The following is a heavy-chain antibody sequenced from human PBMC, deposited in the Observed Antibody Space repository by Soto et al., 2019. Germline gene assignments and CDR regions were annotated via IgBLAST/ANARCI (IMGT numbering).Heavy chain of an antibody. CDR1: GGTLSSYA. D-gene: IGHD2-21*01. Sequence: QVQLMQSGAEVKKPGSSVRVSCKTSGGTLSSYAISWVRQDPGQGLEWMGGIIPMYSTSIDAPKFQARVTITADESTGTAFRSLGSPRSEDTALYYCAGSRDWSHGLNQGVIRTCGVYWVQGTLVTVSP. J-gene: IGHJ4*02. V-gene: IGHV1-69*01. CDR2: IIPMYSTS. CDR3: AGSRDWSHGLNQGVIRTCGVY.